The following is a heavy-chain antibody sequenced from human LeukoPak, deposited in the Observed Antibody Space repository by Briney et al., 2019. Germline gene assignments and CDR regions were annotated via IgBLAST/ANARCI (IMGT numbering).Heavy chain of an antibody. CDR2: IEENGSKE. D-gene: IGHD3-3*01. CDR1: GFPLSHYW. CDR3: VGQRVAPP. Sequence: GGSLRLSCVASGFPLSHYWMSWVRQAPGEGGELVANIEENGSKEDYVDSVKGRFTISRENAKNSLYLEMNSLRVEETAVYYCVGQRVAPPWGQGTLVIVSS. V-gene: IGHV3-7*01. J-gene: IGHJ5*02.